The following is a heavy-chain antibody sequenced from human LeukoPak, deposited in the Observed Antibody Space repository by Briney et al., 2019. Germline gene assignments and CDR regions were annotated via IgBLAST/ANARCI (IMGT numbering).Heavy chain of an antibody. CDR1: GGSISSSSYY. J-gene: IGHJ5*02. CDR3: ARDRVALKGFDP. Sequence: SETLSLTCTVSGGSISSSSYYWGWIRQPPGTGLEWIGSIYYSGSTYYNPSLKSRVTISVDTSKNQFSLKLSSVTAADTAVYYCARDRVALKGFDPWGQGTLVTVSS. D-gene: IGHD2-15*01. V-gene: IGHV4-39*07. CDR2: IYYSGST.